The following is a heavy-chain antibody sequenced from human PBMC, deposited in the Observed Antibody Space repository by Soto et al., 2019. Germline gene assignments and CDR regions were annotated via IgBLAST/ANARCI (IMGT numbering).Heavy chain of an antibody. Sequence: QIILKESGPTLVKPTQTLTLTCSFSGFSLSTTSVGVGWIRQPPGKALQWLALIYWDGDKRYSPSQKRRLTITKDTSKNQVVLTMTNMDPVDTGTYFCVYMPRGQWMSFNVWGQGTMVIVSS. V-gene: IGHV2-5*02. CDR2: IYWDGDK. J-gene: IGHJ3*01. CDR3: VYMPRGQWMSFNV. D-gene: IGHD6-19*01. CDR1: GFSLSTTSVG.